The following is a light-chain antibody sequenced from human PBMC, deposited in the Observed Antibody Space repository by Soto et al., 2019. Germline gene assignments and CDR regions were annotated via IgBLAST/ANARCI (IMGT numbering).Light chain of an antibody. CDR2: YDS. CDR1: NIGSKS. J-gene: IGLJ1*01. V-gene: IGLV3-21*04. CDR3: QVWDSSSDHPYV. Sequence: SYELTQPPSGSVAPGKTARITCGGTNIGSKSVHWYQQKPGQAPVLVIYYDSDRPSGIPERFSGSNSGTTATLTISRVEAGDEADYYCQVWDSSSDHPYVFGTGTKVTVL.